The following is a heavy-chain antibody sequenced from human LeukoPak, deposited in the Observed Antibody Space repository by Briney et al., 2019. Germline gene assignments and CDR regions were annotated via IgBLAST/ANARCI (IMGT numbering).Heavy chain of an antibody. CDR3: AKDGAPSYYYDSSGYYDY. Sequence: GGSLRLSCAASGFTFSSYAMSWVRQAPGKGLEWVSAISGSGGSTYYADSVKGRFTISRDNSKNTLYLQMNSPRAEDTAVYYCAKDGAPSYYYDSSGYYDYWGQGTLVTVSS. V-gene: IGHV3-23*01. CDR2: ISGSGGST. J-gene: IGHJ4*02. CDR1: GFTFSSYA. D-gene: IGHD3-22*01.